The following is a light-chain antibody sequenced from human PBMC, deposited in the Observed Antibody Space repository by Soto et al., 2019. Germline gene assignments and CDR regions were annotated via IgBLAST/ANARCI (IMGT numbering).Light chain of an antibody. CDR2: GAS. CDR3: QHYGYSPWT. Sequence: LTQSPGTLYLSPGERATLSCRASQSVSSSYLAWYQQKPGQAPRLLIYGASSRATGIPDRFSGSGSGTDFTLTISRLEPEDFAVYYCQHYGYSPWTFGQGTKVDIK. V-gene: IGKV3-20*01. CDR1: QSVSSSY. J-gene: IGKJ1*01.